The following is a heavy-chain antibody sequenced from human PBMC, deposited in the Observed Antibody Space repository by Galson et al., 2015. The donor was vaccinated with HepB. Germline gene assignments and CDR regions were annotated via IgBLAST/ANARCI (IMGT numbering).Heavy chain of an antibody. V-gene: IGHV1-18*01. J-gene: IGHJ4*02. Sequence: SVKVSCKASGYFFTHFGINWVRQAPGQGPEWMGWISADNGNTKYAQKFQGRVTMTTDTSTNTAYVEVRSLRSDDTAVYYCAREGLRGYYDSTGYFPFDYWGQGSLVTVSS. CDR3: AREGLRGYYDSTGYFPFDY. CDR1: GYFFTHFG. CDR2: ISADNGNT. D-gene: IGHD3-22*01.